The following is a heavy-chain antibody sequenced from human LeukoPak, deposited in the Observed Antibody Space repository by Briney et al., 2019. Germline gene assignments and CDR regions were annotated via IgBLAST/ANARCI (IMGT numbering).Heavy chain of an antibody. Sequence: PVASVNVSCKTSGYTFTSYGISWVRQAPGQGLEWMAWINPSNGNTEDARNLQGRVTMTTDTSTNTAYMELRNLRSSDTAVYYCATGGTYSSFDHWGQGTLVTVSS. CDR2: INPSNGNT. CDR3: ATGGTYSSFDH. CDR1: GYTFTSYG. V-gene: IGHV1-18*01. J-gene: IGHJ4*02. D-gene: IGHD4-11*01.